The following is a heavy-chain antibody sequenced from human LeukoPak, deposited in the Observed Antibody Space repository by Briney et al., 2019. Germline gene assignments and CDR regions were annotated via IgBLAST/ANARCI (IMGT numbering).Heavy chain of an antibody. J-gene: IGHJ6*03. CDR3: AREYDSSGWPHYYMDV. CDR2: INTNTGNP. V-gene: IGHV7-4-1*02. Sequence: GASVKVSCKASGYTFTSYAMNWVRQAPGQGLEWMGWINTNTGNPTYAQGFTGRFVFSLDTSVSTAYLQISSLKAEDTAVYYCAREYDSSGWPHYYMDVWGKGTTVTVSS. CDR1: GYTFTSYA. D-gene: IGHD6-19*01.